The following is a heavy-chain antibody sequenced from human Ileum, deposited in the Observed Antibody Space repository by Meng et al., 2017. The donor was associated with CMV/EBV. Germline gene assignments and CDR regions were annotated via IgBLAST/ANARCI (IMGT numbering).Heavy chain of an antibody. CDR1: GYIFTSYR. CDR2: ISQDGSQT. J-gene: IGHJ4*02. V-gene: IGHV3-7*01. Sequence: GESLKISCKGSGYIFTSYRIGWVRQMPGKGLEWVADISQDGSQTYYGDSVKGRFTISRDNAKNSLYLQMNSLRADDTALYYCVRDPPGDGGVTFDFWGQGILVTVSS. CDR3: VRDPPGDGGVTFDF. D-gene: IGHD7-27*01.